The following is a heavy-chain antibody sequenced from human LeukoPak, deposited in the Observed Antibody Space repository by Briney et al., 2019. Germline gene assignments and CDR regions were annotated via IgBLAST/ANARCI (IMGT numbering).Heavy chain of an antibody. Sequence: GGSLRLSCAASGFTFSTYAVNWVRQAPGKGLEWVSAISTSGGRTYYADSVKGRFTISRDNSKNTLYLQMNGLRGEDTAVHYCAKGRNGDNVAEASDIWGQGTMVTVSS. J-gene: IGHJ3*02. CDR3: AKGRNGDNVAEASDI. D-gene: IGHD4-17*01. V-gene: IGHV3-23*01. CDR1: GFTFSTYA. CDR2: ISTSGGRT.